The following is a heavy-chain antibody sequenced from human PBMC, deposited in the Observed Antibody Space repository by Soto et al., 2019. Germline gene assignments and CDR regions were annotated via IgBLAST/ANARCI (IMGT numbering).Heavy chain of an antibody. CDR1: GGSISSGGYY. D-gene: IGHD3-3*01. J-gene: IGHJ5*02. Sequence: QVQLQESGPGLVKPSQTLSLTCTVSGGSISSGGYYWSWIRQHPGKGLEWIGYIYYSGSTYYNPSLKSRVTIAVDTSKNQFSLKLSSVTAADTAVYYCARKVGYDFWSGYYTDHNWFDPWGQGTLVTVSS. V-gene: IGHV4-31*03. CDR2: IYYSGST. CDR3: ARKVGYDFWSGYYTDHNWFDP.